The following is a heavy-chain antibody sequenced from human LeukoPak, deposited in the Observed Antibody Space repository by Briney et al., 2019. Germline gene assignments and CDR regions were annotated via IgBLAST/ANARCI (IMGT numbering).Heavy chain of an antibody. CDR2: INQHGSQI. CDR1: GFTFSNSW. Sequence: GGSLRLSCAASGFTFSNSWMSWVRQAPGRGLEWVASINQHGSQIHYVDSVKGRFTISRDNAKNSLYLQMNSLRAEDTAVYYCARAGGTYYGIAFDIWGQGTMVTVSS. J-gene: IGHJ3*02. V-gene: IGHV3-7*01. D-gene: IGHD1-26*01. CDR3: ARAGGTYYGIAFDI.